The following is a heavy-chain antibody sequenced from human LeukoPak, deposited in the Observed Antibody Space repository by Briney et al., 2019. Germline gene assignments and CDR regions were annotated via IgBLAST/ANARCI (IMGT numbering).Heavy chain of an antibody. CDR3: ARGDGVYVY. CDR1: GFTVSSNY. V-gene: IGHV3-53*01. D-gene: IGHD5/OR15-5a*01. CDR2: IYFGGTT. J-gene: IGHJ4*02. Sequence: GGSLRLSCAASGFTVSSNYMTWVRQAPGQGLEWVSVIYFGGTTYYADSVKGRFTISRDNSKNTVYLQMNSLRVEDTAVYYCARGDGVYVYGGQGTLVTVSA.